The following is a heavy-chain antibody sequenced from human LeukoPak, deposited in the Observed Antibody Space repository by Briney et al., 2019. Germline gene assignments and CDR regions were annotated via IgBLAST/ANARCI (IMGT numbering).Heavy chain of an antibody. CDR2: MYYSGST. D-gene: IGHD3-16*01. Sequence: SETLSLTCTVSVGSISNSWSWIRQPPGQGLEWIGFMYYSGSTNYNPSLTSRVTISTDTSKNQFSLRLSSVTAADTAVYYCARDTFGWDDYWGQGTLVTVSS. CDR3: ARDTFGWDDY. CDR1: VGSISNS. V-gene: IGHV4-59*12. J-gene: IGHJ4*02.